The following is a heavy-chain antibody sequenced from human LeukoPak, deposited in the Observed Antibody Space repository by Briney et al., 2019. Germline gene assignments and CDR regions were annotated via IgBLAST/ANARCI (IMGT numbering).Heavy chain of an antibody. CDR2: MYLGGTT. J-gene: IGHJ4*02. CDR3: AGLEGRYSTDWFYFFDY. V-gene: IGHV4-4*02. CDR1: GFTFSSYAM. D-gene: IGHD6-19*01. Sequence: TGGSLRLSCAASGFTFSSYAMSWLRQPPGKGLEWIGEMYLGGTTNFNPSLKSRVTILIDKSKNQLSLQLTSVTAADTAVYYCAGLEGRYSTDWFYFFDYWGQGALVTVSS.